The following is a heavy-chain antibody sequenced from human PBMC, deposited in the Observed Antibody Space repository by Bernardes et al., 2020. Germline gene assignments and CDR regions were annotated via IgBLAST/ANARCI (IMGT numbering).Heavy chain of an antibody. Sequence: GGSLRLSCAASGFTFSGSAMHWVRQASGKGLEWVGRIRSKANSYATAYAASVKGRFTISRDDSKNTAYLQMNSLKTEDTAVYYCTLVATIPGDNGSDYYYYMDVWGKGTTVTVSS. CDR1: GFTFSGSA. CDR3: TLVATIPGDNGSDYYYYMDV. V-gene: IGHV3-73*01. CDR2: IRSKANSYAT. D-gene: IGHD5-12*01. J-gene: IGHJ6*03.